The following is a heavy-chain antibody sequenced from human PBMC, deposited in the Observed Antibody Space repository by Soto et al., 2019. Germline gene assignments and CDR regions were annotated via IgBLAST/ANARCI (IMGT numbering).Heavy chain of an antibody. V-gene: IGHV3-30*03. CDR1: GFSFSNYG. Sequence: GGSLRLSCAASGFSFSNYGMHWARQAPGKGPEWVAGVSFDGNTRNYADSVKGRFTISRDTSRNTLYLHMNSLRPEDTAVYYCARDVLPRYSHSRDSLGPGNQVTVS. CDR2: VSFDGNTR. D-gene: IGHD4-4*01. J-gene: IGHJ5*01. CDR3: ARDVLPRYSHSRDS.